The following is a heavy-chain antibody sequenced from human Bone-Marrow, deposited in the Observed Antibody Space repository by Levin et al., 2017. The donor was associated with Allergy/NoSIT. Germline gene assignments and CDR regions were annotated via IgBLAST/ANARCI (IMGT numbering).Heavy chain of an antibody. CDR1: GYIFKDYY. CDR3: TLGGLTIGPTGPMFAS. D-gene: IGHD3-10*01. Sequence: GESLKISCKTSGYIFKDYYIHWVRQVSGQGLEWMAWIDPNTGETKYAQKFHDRFTLTRDTTISTVYMEVINLGSEDTATYFCTLGGLTIGPTGPMFASWGPGTRVVVSS. J-gene: IGHJ4*02. CDR2: IDPNTGET. V-gene: IGHV1/OR15-1*04.